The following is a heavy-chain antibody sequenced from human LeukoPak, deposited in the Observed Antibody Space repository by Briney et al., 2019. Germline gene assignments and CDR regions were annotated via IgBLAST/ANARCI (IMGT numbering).Heavy chain of an antibody. D-gene: IGHD2-2*01. CDR1: GFTFSSYG. J-gene: IGHJ4*02. Sequence: GRSLRLSCAASGFTFSSYGMHWVRRAPGKGLEWVAVISYDGSNKYYADSVKGRFTISRDNSKNTLYLQMNSLRAEDTAVYYCATPGRPDIVVVPAVYYFDYWGQGTLVTVSS. V-gene: IGHV3-30*03. CDR3: ATPGRPDIVVVPAVYYFDY. CDR2: ISYDGSNK.